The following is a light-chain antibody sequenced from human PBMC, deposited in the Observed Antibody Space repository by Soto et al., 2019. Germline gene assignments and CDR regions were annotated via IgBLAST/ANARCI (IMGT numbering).Light chain of an antibody. J-gene: IGKJ1*01. V-gene: IGKV1-5*03. CDR2: KAS. CDR1: QSISSW. CDR3: KQYHSYSWT. Sequence: DIQMTQSPSILSASVGDRVTITCRASQSISSWLAWYQQKPGKVPNLLIYKASTLQSGVPLRFSGSGSGTEFTLTISSLQPDDFATYYCKQYHSYSWTFGQGTKVDIK.